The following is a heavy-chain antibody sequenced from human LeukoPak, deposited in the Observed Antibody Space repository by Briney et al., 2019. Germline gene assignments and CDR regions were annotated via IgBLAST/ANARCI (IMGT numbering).Heavy chain of an antibody. Sequence: KSSETLSLPCSVSSGPNNSYYRSWMPHPPGGALEGLGYIYYSGSTNYNPSLRSRVTISLDTSKNQFSLKLTSVSAADTAVYYCARGVGRWLHGDYWGQGTLVTVSS. D-gene: IGHD5-24*01. CDR1: SGPNNSYY. CDR2: IYYSGST. V-gene: IGHV4-59*01. CDR3: ARGVGRWLHGDY. J-gene: IGHJ4*02.